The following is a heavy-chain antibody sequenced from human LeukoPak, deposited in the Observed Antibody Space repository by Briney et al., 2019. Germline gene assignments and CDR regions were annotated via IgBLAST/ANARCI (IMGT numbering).Heavy chain of an antibody. Sequence: PGGSLRLSCAASGFTVSSNYMSWVRQAQGKGLEWVSGIYSGGSTYYAASVKGRFTVSTDNSMNTLYLQMNSLRAEDTAVYYCARMYYYDRSAFDYWGQGTLVTVSS. D-gene: IGHD3-22*01. CDR2: IYSGGST. CDR1: GFTVSSNY. CDR3: ARMYYYDRSAFDY. J-gene: IGHJ4*02. V-gene: IGHV3-66*01.